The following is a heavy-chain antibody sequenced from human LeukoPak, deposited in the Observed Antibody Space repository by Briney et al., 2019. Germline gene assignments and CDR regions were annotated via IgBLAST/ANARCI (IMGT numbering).Heavy chain of an antibody. CDR3: ARDLGAHCSSTSCPRGAFDY. D-gene: IGHD2-2*01. Sequence: GRSLRLSCAASGFTFSSYAMHWVRQAPGKGLEWVAVISYDGSNKYYADSVKGRFTISRDNSKNTLYLQMNSLRAEDTAVYCCARDLGAHCSSTSCPRGAFDYWGQGTLVTVSS. CDR1: GFTFSSYA. CDR2: ISYDGSNK. V-gene: IGHV3-30*04. J-gene: IGHJ4*02.